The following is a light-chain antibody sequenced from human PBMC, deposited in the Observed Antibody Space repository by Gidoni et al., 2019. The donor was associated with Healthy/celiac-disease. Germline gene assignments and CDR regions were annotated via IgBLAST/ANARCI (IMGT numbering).Light chain of an antibody. Sequence: QSALTQPASVSESPGKSITSSCTGTSSDVGGYNYVSWYQQHPGKAPKLMIYDVSNRPSVVSNRFSGSKSGNTASLTISGLQAEDEADYYCSSYTSSSTLVFGGGTKLTVL. CDR1: SSDVGGYNY. CDR2: DVS. V-gene: IGLV2-14*01. CDR3: SSYTSSSTLV. J-gene: IGLJ2*01.